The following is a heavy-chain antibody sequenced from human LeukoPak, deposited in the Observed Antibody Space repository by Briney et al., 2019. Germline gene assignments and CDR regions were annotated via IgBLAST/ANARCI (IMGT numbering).Heavy chain of an antibody. D-gene: IGHD1-26*01. CDR1: GYSISSGYY. CDR2: IYHSGST. CDR3: ASEIEGATSEFDY. V-gene: IGHV4-38-2*01. Sequence: SETLSVTCAVSGYSISSGYYWGWIRQPPGKGLDWIGSIYHSGSTYYNPSLKSRVTISVDTSKNQFSLKLSSVTAADTAVYYCASEIEGATSEFDYWGQGTLVTVSS. J-gene: IGHJ4*02.